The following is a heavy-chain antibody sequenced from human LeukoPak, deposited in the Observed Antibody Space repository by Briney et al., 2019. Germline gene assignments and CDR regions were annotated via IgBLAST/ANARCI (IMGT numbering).Heavy chain of an antibody. CDR3: ATPKSGAYYYYGMDV. CDR1: GYTFSNFG. V-gene: IGHV1-18*01. J-gene: IGHJ6*02. D-gene: IGHD1-26*01. CDR2: ISAYSGNT. Sequence: ASVKVSCKASGYTFSNFGITWVRQAPGQGLEWMGWISAYSGNTNYAQNLQGRVTMTTDTSTSTAYMELRSLSSDDTAVYYCATPKSGAYYYYGMDVWGQGTTVTVSS.